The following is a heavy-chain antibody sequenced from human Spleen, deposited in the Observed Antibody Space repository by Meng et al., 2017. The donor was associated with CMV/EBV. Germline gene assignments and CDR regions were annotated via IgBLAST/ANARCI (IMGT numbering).Heavy chain of an antibody. V-gene: IGHV3-33*06. D-gene: IGHD2-2*01. CDR2: IWYDGSNK. Sequence: LSLTCAASGFTFSSYSMNWVRQAPGKGLEWVAVIWYDGSNKYYGDSVKGRFTISRDNSKNTLYLEMNSLGSNDTAIYYCAKDKYQLPYYFDHWGQGTLVTVSS. CDR3: AKDKYQLPYYFDH. J-gene: IGHJ4*02. CDR1: GFTFSSYS.